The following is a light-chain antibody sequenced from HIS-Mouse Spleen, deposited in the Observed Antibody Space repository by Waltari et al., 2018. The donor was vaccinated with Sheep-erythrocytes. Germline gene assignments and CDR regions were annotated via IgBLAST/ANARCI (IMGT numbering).Light chain of an antibody. CDR3: YSTDSSGNQRV. V-gene: IGLV3-10*01. CDR2: ENS. CDR1: ALPKKY. J-gene: IGLJ2*01. Sequence: SYELTQPPSVSVSPGQTARITCSGDALPKKYAYWYQQKSGQAPVLVIYENSKRASGIRGRFSGSSSGKLATLTISETQVEDEADYYCYSTDSSGNQRVFGGGTKLTVL.